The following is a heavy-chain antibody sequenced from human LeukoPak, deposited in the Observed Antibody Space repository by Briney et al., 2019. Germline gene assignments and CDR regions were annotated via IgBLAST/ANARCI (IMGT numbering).Heavy chain of an antibody. J-gene: IGHJ4*02. CDR3: SRRFDC. Sequence: GGSLRLPCAASGFTFSDYSMNWVRQAPGKGLEWVSYIDSSGDTIYYADSVKGRFTISRGNAKNSLDLQMNSLRDEDTAVYYCSRRFDCWGQGTLVTVSS. CDR2: IDSSGDTI. V-gene: IGHV3-48*02. CDR1: GFTFSDYS.